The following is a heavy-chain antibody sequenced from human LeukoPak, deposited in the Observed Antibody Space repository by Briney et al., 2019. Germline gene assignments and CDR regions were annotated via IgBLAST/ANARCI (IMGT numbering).Heavy chain of an antibody. CDR3: ARTSANYFDY. J-gene: IGHJ4*02. Sequence: GGSLRLSCAASGFTFSDYEMNWVRQAPGKGPEWLSYSSSSGATIYYADSVKGRFFISRDNAKYSLYLQITSLRAEDTAVYYCARTSANYFDYWGQGTLVTVSS. CDR1: GFTFSDYE. D-gene: IGHD2-15*01. V-gene: IGHV3-48*03. CDR2: SSSSGATI.